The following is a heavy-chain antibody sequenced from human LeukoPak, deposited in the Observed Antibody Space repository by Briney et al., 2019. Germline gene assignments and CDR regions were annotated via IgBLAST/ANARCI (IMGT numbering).Heavy chain of an antibody. J-gene: IGHJ5*02. CDR1: GFTFSSYW. CDR2: INTDGSST. Sequence: GGSLRLSCAASGFTFSSYWMHWVRQAPGKGLVWVSRINTDGSSTSYADCVKGRFTISRDNAKNTLYLQMNSLRAEDTAVYYCARATVTTSGNWFDPWGQGTLVTVSS. D-gene: IGHD4-17*01. V-gene: IGHV3-74*01. CDR3: ARATVTTSGNWFDP.